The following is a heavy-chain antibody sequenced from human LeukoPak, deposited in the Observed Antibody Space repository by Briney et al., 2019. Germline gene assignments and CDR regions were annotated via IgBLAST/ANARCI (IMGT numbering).Heavy chain of an antibody. J-gene: IGHJ4*02. V-gene: IGHV4-34*01. D-gene: IGHD6-19*01. CDR1: GGSFSGYY. CDR3: ANSGAVAGTNRIDY. CDR2: INHSGST. Sequence: SETLSLTCAVYGGSFSGYYWSWIRQPPGKGLEWIGEINHSGSTNYNPSLKSRVTISLDTSKNQFSLKLSSVTAADTAMYYCANSGAVAGTNRIDYWGQGTLVTVSS.